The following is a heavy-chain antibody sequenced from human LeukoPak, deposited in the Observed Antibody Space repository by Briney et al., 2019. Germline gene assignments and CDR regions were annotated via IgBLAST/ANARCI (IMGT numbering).Heavy chain of an antibody. CDR2: ISYDGSNK. Sequence: TSSSYYWGWIRQPPGKGLEWVAVISYDGSNKYYADSVKGRFTISRDNSKNTLYLQMNSLRAEDTAVYYCARDRGAVAGPGYWGQGTLVTVSS. D-gene: IGHD6-19*01. V-gene: IGHV3-30*19. CDR3: ARDRGAVAGPGY. J-gene: IGHJ4*02. CDR1: TSSSYY.